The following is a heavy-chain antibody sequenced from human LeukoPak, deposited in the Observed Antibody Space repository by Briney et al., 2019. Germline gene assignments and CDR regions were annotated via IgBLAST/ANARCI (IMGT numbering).Heavy chain of an antibody. D-gene: IGHD6-19*01. J-gene: IGHJ4*02. V-gene: IGHV1-46*01. CDR3: ARLIAVAGSGYFDY. Sequence: ASVKVSCKASGYTFTTYYMHWVRQAPGQGLEWMGVINPSGGLTSYAQKFHDRVTMTRDMATSTVYMELSSLRSEDTAVYYCARLIAVAGSGYFDYWGQGTLVTVSS. CDR1: GYTFTTYY. CDR2: INPSGGLT.